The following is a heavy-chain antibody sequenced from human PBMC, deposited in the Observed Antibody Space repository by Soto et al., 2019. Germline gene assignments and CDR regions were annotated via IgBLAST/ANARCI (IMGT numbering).Heavy chain of an antibody. CDR1: GFTFSSYS. CDR3: ARGAAHSSGQ. Sequence: PGGSLRLSCAASGFTFSSYSMNWVRQAPGKGLEWVSSISSSSSYIYYADSVKGRFTISRDNAKNSLYLQMNNLRVEDTAIYYCARGAAHSSGQWGQGTLVTVSS. CDR2: ISSSSSYI. J-gene: IGHJ4*02. D-gene: IGHD3-22*01. V-gene: IGHV3-21*01.